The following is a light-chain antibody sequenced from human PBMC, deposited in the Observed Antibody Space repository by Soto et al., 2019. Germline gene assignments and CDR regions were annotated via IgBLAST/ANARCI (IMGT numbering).Light chain of an antibody. CDR1: QSISSY. J-gene: IGKJ5*01. Sequence: DIQMTQSPSSLSASVGDRVTITCRASQSISSYLNWYQQKPGKAPKLLIYAASSLQRGVPSRFSGSETETDFTLTISSLQPEDFATYYCQQSYSTPFFGQGTRLEIK. CDR3: QQSYSTPF. CDR2: AAS. V-gene: IGKV1-39*01.